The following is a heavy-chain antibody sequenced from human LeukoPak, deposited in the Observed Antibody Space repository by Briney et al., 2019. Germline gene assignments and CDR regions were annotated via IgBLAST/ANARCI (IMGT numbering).Heavy chain of an antibody. CDR3: ARDATGSTWDF. D-gene: IGHD6-13*01. CDR2: ISSSSSTI. V-gene: IGHV3-48*01. CDR1: GFTFSSYS. Sequence: GGSLRLSCAASGFTFSSYSMNWVRQAPGKGLEWVSYISSSSSTIYYADSVKGRFTISRDNAKNSLYLQMNSLRPEDTGVYSCARDATGSTWDFWGQGTLVTVSS. J-gene: IGHJ4*02.